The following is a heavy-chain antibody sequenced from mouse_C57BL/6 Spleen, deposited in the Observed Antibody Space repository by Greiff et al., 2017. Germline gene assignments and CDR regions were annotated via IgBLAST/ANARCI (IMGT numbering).Heavy chain of an antibody. CDR1: GYTFTDYE. V-gene: IGHV1-15*01. Sequence: QVQLQQSGAELVRPGASVTLSCKASGYTFTDYEMHWVKQTPVHGLEWIGAIGPDTGGTAYNQKFKGKAILTVDKSSSTAYMELRSLTAEDSAVYYCTRWALDGDWYFDVWGTGTTVTVSS. D-gene: IGHD2-3*01. CDR3: TRWALDGDWYFDV. J-gene: IGHJ1*03. CDR2: IGPDTGGT.